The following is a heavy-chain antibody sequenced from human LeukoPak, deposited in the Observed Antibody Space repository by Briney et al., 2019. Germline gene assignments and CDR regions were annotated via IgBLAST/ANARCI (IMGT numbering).Heavy chain of an antibody. J-gene: IGHJ4*02. CDR2: IYTSGGT. CDR3: ARDTGGSGSLDY. Sequence: PSETLSLTCAVYGGSFSGYYWSWIRQPAGKGLEWIGRIYTSGGTNYNPSLKSRVTMSVDTSKNQFSLKLSSVTAADTAVYYCARDTGGSGSLDYWGQGTLVTVSS. CDR1: GGSFSGYY. D-gene: IGHD3-10*01. V-gene: IGHV4-4*07.